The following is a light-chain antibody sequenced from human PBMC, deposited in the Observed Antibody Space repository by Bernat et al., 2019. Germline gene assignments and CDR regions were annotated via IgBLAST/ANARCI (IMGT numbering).Light chain of an antibody. CDR1: QDISIS. CDR2: SAS. Sequence: DIQMTPSPTLLSASVGDKVTITCRASQDISISLAWFQQKPGRAPKSLIYSASILQSEFPSKFSGSGYGTDFSLTISSLHPGDSATYYCQQYHVYPPTFGQGTKVEIK. J-gene: IGKJ1*01. V-gene: IGKV1-16*02. CDR3: QQYHVYPPT.